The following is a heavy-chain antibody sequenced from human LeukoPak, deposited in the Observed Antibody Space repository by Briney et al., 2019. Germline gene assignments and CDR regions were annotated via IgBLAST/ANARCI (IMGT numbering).Heavy chain of an antibody. CDR2: ISAYNGNT. CDR1: GYTFTSYG. J-gene: IGHJ6*03. V-gene: IGHV1-18*01. D-gene: IGHD3-16*01. Sequence: GASVKVSCKASGYTFTSYGISWVRQAPGQGLEWMGWISAYNGNTNYAQKLQGRVTMTTDTSTSTAHMELRSLRSDDTAVYYCARDHGGGFTVYYYYYMDVWGKGTTVTISS. CDR3: ARDHGGGFTVYYYYYMDV.